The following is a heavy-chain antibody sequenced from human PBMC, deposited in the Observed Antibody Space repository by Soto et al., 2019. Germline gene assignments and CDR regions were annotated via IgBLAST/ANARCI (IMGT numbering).Heavy chain of an antibody. D-gene: IGHD3-3*01. CDR2: IYPGDSDT. J-gene: IGHJ6*02. CDR3: ARHAYDFWSGHPNPRYYYGMDV. V-gene: IGHV5-51*01. CDR1: GYSFTSYW. Sequence: GESLKISCKGSGYSFTSYWIGWVRQMPGKGLEWMGIIYPGDSDTRYSPSFQGQVTISADKSISTAYLQWSSLKATDTAMYYCARHAYDFWSGHPNPRYYYGMDVWGQGTTVTVSS.